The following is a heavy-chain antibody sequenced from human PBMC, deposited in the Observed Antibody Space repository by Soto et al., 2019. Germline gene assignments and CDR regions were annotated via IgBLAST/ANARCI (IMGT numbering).Heavy chain of an antibody. CDR2: IINSGTT. J-gene: IGHJ4*02. CDR1: GESFSGYY. D-gene: IGHD4-17*01. CDR3: ARDDPVTRTIDY. Sequence: QVQLHQWGAGLLKPSETLSLTCVVYGESFSGYYWTWIRQPPGQGLEWIGGIINSGTTNYNPSLKSRVTMSVDTSKNQFSLNLNSVTVADTAVYYCARDDPVTRTIDYWGQGTLVTVSS. V-gene: IGHV4-34*12.